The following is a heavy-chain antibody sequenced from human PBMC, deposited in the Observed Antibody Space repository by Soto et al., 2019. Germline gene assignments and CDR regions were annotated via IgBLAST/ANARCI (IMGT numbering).Heavy chain of an antibody. CDR1: GGSFSGYY. V-gene: IGHV4-34*01. CDR2: INHSGST. CDR3: ARGGWLQFLWYFDY. J-gene: IGHJ4*02. Sequence: PSETLSLTCAVYGGSFSGYYWSWIRQPPGKGLEWIGEINHSGSTNYNPSLKSRVTISVDTSKNQFSLKLSSVTAADTAVYYCARGGWLQFLWYFDYWGQGTLVTVP. D-gene: IGHD5-12*01.